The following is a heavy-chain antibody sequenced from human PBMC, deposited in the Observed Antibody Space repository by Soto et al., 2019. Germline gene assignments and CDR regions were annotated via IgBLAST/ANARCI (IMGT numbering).Heavy chain of an antibody. J-gene: IGHJ5*02. CDR1: GGSFSDSC. Sequence: XESLSLTCAVYGGSFSDSCWSWIRQPPGKGLEWIGEINHSGSTNYNPSLKSRVTISVDTSKNQFSLKLSSVTAADTAVYYCARGRSTPVVAAAPKWFDTWGQGTLVTVSS. CDR3: ARGRSTPVVAAAPKWFDT. V-gene: IGHV4-34*01. CDR2: INHSGST. D-gene: IGHD2-2*01.